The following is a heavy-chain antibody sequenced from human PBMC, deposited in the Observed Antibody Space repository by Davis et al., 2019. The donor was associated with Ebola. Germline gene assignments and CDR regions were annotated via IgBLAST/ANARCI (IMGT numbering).Heavy chain of an antibody. CDR3: ARDGPNYDVDY. J-gene: IGHJ4*02. CDR2: ISLNGDGT. CDR1: GYTFSDYA. V-gene: IGHV3-23*01. Sequence: GESLKISCKASGYTFSDYAMSWVRQAPGKGLEWVSAISLNGDGTYYADSVKGRFTISRDNSKNTLFLQLNSLRAADTAVYCCARDGPNYDVDYWGQGTLVTVSA. D-gene: IGHD3-22*01.